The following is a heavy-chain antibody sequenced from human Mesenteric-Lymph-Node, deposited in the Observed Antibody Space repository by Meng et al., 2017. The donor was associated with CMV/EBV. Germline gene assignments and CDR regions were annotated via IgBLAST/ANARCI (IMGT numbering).Heavy chain of an antibody. CDR2: IIPIFGTA. V-gene: IGHV1-69*05. J-gene: IGHJ6*02. D-gene: IGHD2-2*02. CDR1: GGTFSSYA. CDR3: AGGYCSSTSRYTTLYYYYGMDV. Sequence: SVKVSCKASGGTFSSYAISWVRQAPGQGLEWMGGIIPIFGTANYAQKFQGRVTITTDESTSTAYMELSSLRSEDTAVYYCAGGYCSSTSRYTTLYYYYGMDVWGQGTTVTVSS.